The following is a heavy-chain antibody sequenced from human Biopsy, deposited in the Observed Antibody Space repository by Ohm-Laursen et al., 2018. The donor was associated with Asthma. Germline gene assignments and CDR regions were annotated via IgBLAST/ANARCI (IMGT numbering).Heavy chain of an antibody. J-gene: IGHJ6*02. Sequence: LSLTCVVSGDSINSGGYSWDWIRQPPGRGLGWGALLFSHGATPYNPSLKSRVTISVDRTKRQFSLKVNSVTAADTAVYYCARMITMIQAANYYSYAMDVWGQGTTVTVSS. D-gene: IGHD3-22*01. CDR2: LFSHGAT. CDR3: ARMITMIQAANYYSYAMDV. V-gene: IGHV4-30-2*01. CDR1: GDSINSGGYS.